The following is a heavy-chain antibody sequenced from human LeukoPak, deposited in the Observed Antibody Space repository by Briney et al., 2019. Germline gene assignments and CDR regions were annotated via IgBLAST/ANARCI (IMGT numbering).Heavy chain of an antibody. D-gene: IGHD3-3*01. J-gene: IGHJ6*04. CDR2: INSEGSST. Sequence: GGSLRLSCAASGFTFSSYWMHWVRQAPGKGLVWVSRINSEGSSTSYADSVKGRFTISRDNAKNTLYLQMNSLRAEDTAVYYCARDLGQYYDFWSGYPYMDVWGKGTTVTVSS. CDR3: ARDLGQYYDFWSGYPYMDV. CDR1: GFTFSSYW. V-gene: IGHV3-74*01.